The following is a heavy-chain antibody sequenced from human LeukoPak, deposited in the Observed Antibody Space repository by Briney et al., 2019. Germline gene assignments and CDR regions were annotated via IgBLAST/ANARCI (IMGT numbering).Heavy chain of an antibody. CDR3: ARHARGTVTRPTTYYFDY. CDR1: GGSISSYY. CDR2: IYTSGST. Sequence: SETLSLTCTVSGGSISSYYWSWIRQPAGKGLEWIGRIYTSGSTNYNPSLKSRVTMSVDTSKNQFSLKLSSVTAADTAVYYCARHARGTVTRPTTYYFDYWGQGTLVTVSS. D-gene: IGHD4-17*01. V-gene: IGHV4-4*07. J-gene: IGHJ4*02.